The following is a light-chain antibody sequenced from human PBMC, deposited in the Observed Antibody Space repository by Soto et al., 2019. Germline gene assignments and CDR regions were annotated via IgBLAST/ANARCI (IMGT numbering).Light chain of an antibody. CDR1: QSVSRN. J-gene: IGKJ2*01. CDR3: QQYNRWPYT. CDR2: GAS. V-gene: IGKV3-15*01. Sequence: EIVMTQSPATLSVSPGERATLSCRASQSVSRNLAWYQQKPGQAPRLLMYGASTRAASVPDRFSCSGSGKEFTLTISRLQSEDFAVYYCQQYNRWPYTFGQGTKLEIK.